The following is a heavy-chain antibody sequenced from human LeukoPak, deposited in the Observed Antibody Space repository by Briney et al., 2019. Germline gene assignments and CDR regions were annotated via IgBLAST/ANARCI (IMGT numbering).Heavy chain of an antibody. CDR2: INHSGST. D-gene: IGHD3-22*01. Sequence: SETLSLTCAVYGGSFSGYYWSWIRQPPGKGLEWIGEINHSGSTNYNPSLKSRVTISVDTSKNQFSLKLSSVTAADTAVYYCAREGQTYYYDSSGYYKNWFDPWGQGTLVTVSS. CDR3: AREGQTYYYDSSGYYKNWFDP. CDR1: GGSFSGYY. V-gene: IGHV4-34*01. J-gene: IGHJ5*02.